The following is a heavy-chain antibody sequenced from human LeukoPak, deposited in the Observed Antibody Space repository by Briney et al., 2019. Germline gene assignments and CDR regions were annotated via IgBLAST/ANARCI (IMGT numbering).Heavy chain of an antibody. V-gene: IGHV5-51*01. Sequence: GESLKISCKGSGYSFTSYWIGWVRQMPGKGLEWMGIIYPGDPDTRYSPSFQGQVTISADKSISTAYLQWSSLKASDTAMYYCARQDTIFGVVPYFDYWGQGTLVTVSS. D-gene: IGHD3-3*01. CDR1: GYSFTSYW. J-gene: IGHJ4*02. CDR2: IYPGDPDT. CDR3: ARQDTIFGVVPYFDY.